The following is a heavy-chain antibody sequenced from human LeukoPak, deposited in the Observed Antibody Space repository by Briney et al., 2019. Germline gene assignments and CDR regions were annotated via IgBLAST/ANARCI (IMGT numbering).Heavy chain of an antibody. V-gene: IGHV4-59*08. CDR1: GGTISSYY. CDR2: VHYSGST. CDR3: ARWYSSGWAFDY. Sequence: PSETLSFTCTVSGGTISSYYWNWIRQPPGKGLEWIGYVHYSGSTKYNPSLKSRVTISVDTSKNQFSLKLSSVIAADTAVYYCARWYSSGWAFDYWGQGTLVTVSS. J-gene: IGHJ4*02. D-gene: IGHD6-19*01.